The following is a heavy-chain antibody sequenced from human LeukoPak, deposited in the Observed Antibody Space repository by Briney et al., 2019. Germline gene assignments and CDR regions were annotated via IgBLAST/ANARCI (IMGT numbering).Heavy chain of an antibody. J-gene: IGHJ5*02. V-gene: IGHV1-69*13. CDR2: IIPIFGTA. CDR1: GGTFSSYA. Sequence: ASVKVSCKASGGTFSSYAISWVRQAPGQGLEWMGGIIPIFGTANYAQKFQGRVTITADESTSTAHIELSSLRSEDTAVYYCARVFHYYDSSGYPSTTWFDPWGQGTLVTVSS. D-gene: IGHD3-22*01. CDR3: ARVFHYYDSSGYPSTTWFDP.